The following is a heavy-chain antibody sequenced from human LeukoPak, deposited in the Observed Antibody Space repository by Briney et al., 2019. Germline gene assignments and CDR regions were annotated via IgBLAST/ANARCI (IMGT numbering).Heavy chain of an antibody. CDR2: INPNSGGT. D-gene: IGHD3-22*01. CDR3: ARDPFNDSSGYPTH. V-gene: IGHV1-2*06. Sequence: ASVKVSCKASGYTFTGYYMHWVRQAPGQGLEWMGRINPNSGGTNYAQEFQGRVTMTRDTSISTAYMELSRLRSDDTAVYYCARDPFNDSSGYPTHWGQGTLVTVSS. CDR1: GYTFTGYY. J-gene: IGHJ4*02.